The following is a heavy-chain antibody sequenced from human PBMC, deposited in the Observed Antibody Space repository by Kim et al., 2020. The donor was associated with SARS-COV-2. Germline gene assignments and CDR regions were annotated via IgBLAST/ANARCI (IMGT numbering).Heavy chain of an antibody. CDR3: ARHFSGDYYWDYYYYGMGV. D-gene: IGHD1-26*01. J-gene: IGHJ6*02. CDR1: GGSISPYY. V-gene: IGHV4-59*08. CDR2: IFFTGST. Sequence: SETLSLTCTVSGGSISPYYWSWIRQPPGKGLEWIGYIFFTGSTTYNPSLKTRVTMSVDTSTNQFSLRLISVTAADTAVYYCARHFSGDYYWDYYYYGMGVWGQGTTVTVSS.